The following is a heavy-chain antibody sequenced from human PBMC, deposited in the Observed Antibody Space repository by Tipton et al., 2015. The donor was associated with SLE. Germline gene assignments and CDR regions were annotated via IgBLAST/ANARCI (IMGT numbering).Heavy chain of an antibody. CDR2: ISANNGDT. CDR1: GYTFTDYY. Sequence: QLVQSGAEVKKPGASVKVSCKASGYTFTDYYIHWVRQAPGQGLEWMGWISANNGDTKYAQRFQGRVTMTTDTSTSTTYMALRSPRSDDTAIYYCARECSGTGCLDYWGQGTLVTVSS. J-gene: IGHJ4*02. CDR3: ARECSGTGCLDY. D-gene: IGHD2-8*02. V-gene: IGHV1-18*04.